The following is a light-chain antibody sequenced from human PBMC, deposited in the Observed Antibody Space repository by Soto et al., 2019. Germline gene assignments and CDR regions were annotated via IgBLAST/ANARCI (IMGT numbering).Light chain of an antibody. V-gene: IGLV2-23*01. CDR1: SSDVGSYNL. CDR3: CSYAGSSTVV. Sequence: QSALTQPAPVSGSPGQSITISCTGTSSDVGSYNLVSWYQQHPGKAHKLMIYEGSKRPSGVSNRFSVSKSGNTASLTISGLQAEDEADYYCCSYAGSSTVVFGGGTKLTVL. J-gene: IGLJ2*01. CDR2: EGS.